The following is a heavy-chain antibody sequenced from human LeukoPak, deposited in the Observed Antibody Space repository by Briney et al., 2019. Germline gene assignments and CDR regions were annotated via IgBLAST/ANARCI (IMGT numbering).Heavy chain of an antibody. CDR2: ISGSGGST. V-gene: IGHV3-23*01. D-gene: IGHD6-19*01. Sequence: GGSLRLSCEGSGFTFSSYGMSWVRQAPGRGLEWVSPISGSGGSTNYADSVKGRFTISRDNSETTLYLQMNTLRAEDTAVYYCAKEGSSGWTRSFDYWGQGTLVTVSS. CDR3: AKEGSSGWTRSFDY. CDR1: GFTFSSYG. J-gene: IGHJ4*02.